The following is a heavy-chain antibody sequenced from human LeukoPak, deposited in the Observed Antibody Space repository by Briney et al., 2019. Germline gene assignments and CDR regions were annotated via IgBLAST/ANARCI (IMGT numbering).Heavy chain of an antibody. CDR1: GFSFCSYD. CDR2: ISYDGSNK. D-gene: IGHD2-21*02. Sequence: GGSLRLSCAPSGFSFCSYDMHWERQAPGKGLEWVAVISYDGSNKYYADSVKGRFTISRDNSKNTLYLQMNSRRAEDTAVYYCASWYYRLLWGQGPLVTVSS. CDR3: ASWYYRLL. J-gene: IGHJ4*02. V-gene: IGHV3-30*04.